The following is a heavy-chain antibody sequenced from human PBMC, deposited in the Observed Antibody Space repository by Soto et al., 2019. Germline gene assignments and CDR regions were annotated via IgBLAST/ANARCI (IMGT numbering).Heavy chain of an antibody. V-gene: IGHV4-31*03. CDR3: ARDHLYYYDSSDYYRRAFDI. Sequence: SETLSLTCTVSGGSISSGGYYWSWIRQHPGKGLEWIGYIYYSGSTYYNPSLKSRVTISVDTSKNQFSLKLSSVTAADTAVYYCARDHLYYYDSSDYYRRAFDIWGQGTMVTASS. J-gene: IGHJ3*02. CDR1: GGSISSGGYY. CDR2: IYYSGST. D-gene: IGHD3-22*01.